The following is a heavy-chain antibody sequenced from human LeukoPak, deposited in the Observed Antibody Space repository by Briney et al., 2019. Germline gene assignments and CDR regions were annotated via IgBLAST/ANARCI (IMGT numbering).Heavy chain of an antibody. D-gene: IGHD3-3*01. Sequence: SETLSLTCTVSGGSISSYYWSWIRQPPGKGLEWIGYIYYSGSTNYNPSLKSRVTISVDTSKNQFSLKLSSVTAADTAVYYCARDRYDFWSGYDQPQSWFDPWGQGTLVTVSS. CDR1: GGSISSYY. CDR2: IYYSGST. V-gene: IGHV4-59*01. J-gene: IGHJ5*02. CDR3: ARDRYDFWSGYDQPQSWFDP.